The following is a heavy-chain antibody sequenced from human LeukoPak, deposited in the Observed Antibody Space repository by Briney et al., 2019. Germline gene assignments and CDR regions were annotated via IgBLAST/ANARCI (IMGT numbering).Heavy chain of an antibody. CDR3: ASSNSYGPDAFDI. CDR1: GYSFTTYW. CDR2: IYPGDSDT. D-gene: IGHD5-18*01. V-gene: IGHV5-51*01. J-gene: IGHJ3*02. Sequence: GESLKISCKGSGYSFTTYWIGWVRQMPGKGLEWMGIIYPGDSDTRYSPSFQGQVTISADKSISTAYLQWSSLKASDTAMYCCASSNSYGPDAFDIWGQGTMVTVSS.